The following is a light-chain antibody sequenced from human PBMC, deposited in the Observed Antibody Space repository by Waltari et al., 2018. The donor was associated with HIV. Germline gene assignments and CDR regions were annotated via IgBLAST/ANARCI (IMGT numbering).Light chain of an antibody. CDR1: SSDVGSYNL. V-gene: IGLV2-23*02. J-gene: IGLJ2*01. Sequence: QSALPQPASVSGSPGQSITISCTGTSSDVGSYNLVSCYQQHPGKAPKLMNYEVTKRPSGVSNRFSGSKSGNTASLTISGLQAEDEADYYCCSYSGTSTLVFGGGTKLTVL. CDR2: EVT. CDR3: CSYSGTSTLV.